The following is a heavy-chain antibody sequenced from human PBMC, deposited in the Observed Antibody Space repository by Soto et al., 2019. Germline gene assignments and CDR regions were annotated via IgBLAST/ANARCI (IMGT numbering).Heavy chain of an antibody. D-gene: IGHD6-6*01. Sequence: GGSLRLSCAASGFTFRAHYMDWVRQAPGQGLEWVAVISFDGTSKYYADSMKGRFTISRDNSKNTLYLEMDSLRAEDTAVYYCAKGVSQSRSPSDCWGQGTLVTSPQ. V-gene: IGHV3-30*18. CDR3: AKGVSQSRSPSDC. CDR2: ISFDGTSK. CDR1: GFTFRAHY. J-gene: IGHJ4*02.